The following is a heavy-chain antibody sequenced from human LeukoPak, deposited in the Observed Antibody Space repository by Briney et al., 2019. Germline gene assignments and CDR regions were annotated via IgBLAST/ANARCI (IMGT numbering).Heavy chain of an antibody. CDR3: ARVVGDYRYYYYYYGMDV. V-gene: IGHV4-59*08. D-gene: IGHD4-17*01. Sequence: SETLSLTCTVSGGSISSYSWSWIRQPPGKGLEWIGYISYSGSTNYNPSLNSRVTISLDTSKNQFSLKVNSVTAADTAVYYCARVVGDYRYYYYYYGMDVWGQGTTVTVSS. J-gene: IGHJ6*02. CDR1: GGSISSYS. CDR2: ISYSGST.